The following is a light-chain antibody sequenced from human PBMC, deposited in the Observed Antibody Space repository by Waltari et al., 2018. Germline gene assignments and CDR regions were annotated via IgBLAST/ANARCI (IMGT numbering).Light chain of an antibody. CDR1: KLGDKY. CDR3: QAWDSSTSVV. J-gene: IGLJ2*01. Sequence: SYELTQPPSVSVSPGQTASITCSGDKLGDKYACWYQQKPGQSPVLVIYPNSKLPSGIPERFSGSNSGNTATLTISGTQAMDEADYYCQAWDSSTSVVFGGGTKLTVL. V-gene: IGLV3-1*01. CDR2: PNS.